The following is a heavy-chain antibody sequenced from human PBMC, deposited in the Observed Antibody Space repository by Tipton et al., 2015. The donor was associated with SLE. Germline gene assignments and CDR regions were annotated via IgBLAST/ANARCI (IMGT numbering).Heavy chain of an antibody. J-gene: IGHJ4*02. CDR3: VRELVGGHFDY. CDR1: GFIFIRFG. D-gene: IGHD3-16*01. CDR2: MNPNSGNT. V-gene: IGHV1-8*01. Sequence: QLVQSGAEVKKPGASVKVSCKTSGFIFIRFGISWVRQAPGQGLEWMGWMNPNSGNTGYAQKFQGRVTMTRDTSTSTVYMELSSPTSEDTAVYYCVRELVGGHFDYWGQGTLVTVSS.